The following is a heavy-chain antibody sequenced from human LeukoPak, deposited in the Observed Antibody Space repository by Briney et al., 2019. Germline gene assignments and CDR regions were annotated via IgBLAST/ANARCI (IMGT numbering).Heavy chain of an antibody. CDR3: AKDWYYYDSSGYPIDY. Sequence: GGSLRLSCAASGFTFSSYAMSWVRQAPGKGLEWVSAISGSGGSTYYADSVKGRFTISRDNSKNTLYLQMNSLRAEDTAVYYCAKDWYYYDSSGYPIDYWGQGTLVTVSS. J-gene: IGHJ4*02. CDR1: GFTFSSYA. D-gene: IGHD3-22*01. V-gene: IGHV3-23*01. CDR2: ISGSGGST.